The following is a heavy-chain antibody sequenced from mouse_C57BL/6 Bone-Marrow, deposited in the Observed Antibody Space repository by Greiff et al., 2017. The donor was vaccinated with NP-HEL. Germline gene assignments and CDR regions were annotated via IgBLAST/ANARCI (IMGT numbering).Heavy chain of an antibody. D-gene: IGHD1-1*01. J-gene: IGHJ3*01. CDR1: GYTFTDYY. Sequence: EVKLVESGPVLVKPGASVKMSCKASGYTFTDYYMNWVKQSHGKSLEWIGVINPYNGGTSYNQKFKGKATLTVDKSSSTAYMELNSLTSEDSAVYYCARLYGGFAYWGQGTLVTVSA. CDR3: ARLYGGFAY. V-gene: IGHV1-19*01. CDR2: INPYNGGT.